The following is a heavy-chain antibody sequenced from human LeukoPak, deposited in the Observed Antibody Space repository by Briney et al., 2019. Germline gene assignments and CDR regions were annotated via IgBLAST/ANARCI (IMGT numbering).Heavy chain of an antibody. CDR3: ARLGGSGSPHPY. D-gene: IGHD6-19*01. CDR1: GGSISSSSYD. Sequence: PSQTLSLTCTVAGGSISSSSYDWGWLRQPPGKGLEWIGSIYYSGSTYYNPSLKSRVTISVDTSKDQFSLKLSSVAAADTAVYYCARLGGSGSPHPYWGQGTLVTVSS. J-gene: IGHJ4*02. CDR2: IYYSGST. V-gene: IGHV4-39*01.